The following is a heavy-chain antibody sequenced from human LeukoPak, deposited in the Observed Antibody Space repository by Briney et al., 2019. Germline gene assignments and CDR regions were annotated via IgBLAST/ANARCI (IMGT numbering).Heavy chain of an antibody. Sequence: SVKVSCKASGGTFSSYAISWVRQAPGQGLEWMGRIIPILGIANYAQKFQGRVTITADKSTSTAYMELSSLRSEDTAMYYCAREEMPGYFDYWGQGTLVTVSS. CDR2: IIPILGIA. J-gene: IGHJ4*02. CDR1: GGTFSSYA. D-gene: IGHD2-2*01. CDR3: AREEMPGYFDY. V-gene: IGHV1-69*04.